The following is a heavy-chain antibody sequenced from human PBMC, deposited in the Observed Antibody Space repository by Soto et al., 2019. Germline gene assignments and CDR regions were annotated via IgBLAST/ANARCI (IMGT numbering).Heavy chain of an antibody. D-gene: IGHD1-1*01. CDR1: EFTFNVFV. CDR2: VWNDGSSK. V-gene: IGHV3-33*03. J-gene: IGHJ6*02. CDR3: VKSEGYTHYYGMDV. Sequence: GGSLRLSCVASEFTFNVFVMHWVRQAPGKGLEWVAVVWNDGSSKNYADSVKGRFTISRDNSKNILYLQMNSLRAEDTAVYYCVKSEGYTHYYGMDVWGQGTTVTVSS.